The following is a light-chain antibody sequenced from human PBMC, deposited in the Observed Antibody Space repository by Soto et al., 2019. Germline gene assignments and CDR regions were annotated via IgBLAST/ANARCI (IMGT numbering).Light chain of an antibody. V-gene: IGKV3-11*01. Sequence: PGARATLSCRASQSVSSYLAWYQQKPGQAPRLLVYDASNRATGIPARFSGSGSGTDFTLTISSLEPEDFAVYYCQQRSNWPTFGQGTRLEI. CDR3: QQRSNWPT. J-gene: IGKJ5*01. CDR2: DAS. CDR1: QSVSSY.